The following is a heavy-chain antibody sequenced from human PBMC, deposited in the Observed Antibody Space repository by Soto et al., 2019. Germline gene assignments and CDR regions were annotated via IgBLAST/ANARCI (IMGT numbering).Heavy chain of an antibody. D-gene: IGHD1-7*01. CDR1: GGTVSSGGYY. J-gene: IGHJ4*02. CDR2: ISSRGSA. V-gene: IGHV4-61*08. CDR3: AMAGNYRYFDA. Sequence: QVQLQESGPGLVTPSETLSLTCTVSGGTVSSGGYYWSWIRQPPGKGLEWIGYISSRGSANYNPSLKSRITISVDTSKNQFSLKLTSVTAADTAVYYCAMAGNYRYFDAWGQGILVTVSS.